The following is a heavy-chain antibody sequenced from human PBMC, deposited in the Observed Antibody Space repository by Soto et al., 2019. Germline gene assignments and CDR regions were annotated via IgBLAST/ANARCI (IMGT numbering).Heavy chain of an antibody. Sequence: GASVKVSCKASGYTFTSYDINWVRQATGQGLEWMGWMNPNSGNTGYAQKFQGRVTITRDTSASTAYMELSSLRSEDTAVYYCARSPSNVLRFLEWLPKPPFDPWGQGTLVTVSS. CDR1: GYTFTSYD. V-gene: IGHV1-8*01. D-gene: IGHD3-3*01. CDR2: MNPNSGNT. J-gene: IGHJ5*02. CDR3: ARSPSNVLRFLEWLPKPPFDP.